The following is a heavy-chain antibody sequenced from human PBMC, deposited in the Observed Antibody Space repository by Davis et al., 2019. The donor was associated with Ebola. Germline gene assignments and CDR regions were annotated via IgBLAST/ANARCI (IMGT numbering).Heavy chain of an antibody. V-gene: IGHV1-18*04. Sequence: ASVKVSCKASGYTFTGYYMHWVRQAPGQGLEWMGWISAYNGNTNYAQKLQGRVTMTRNTSISTAYMELSSLRSEDTAVYYCARPDLYSSSSDYYYYYGMDVWGQGTTVTVSS. D-gene: IGHD6-6*01. CDR2: ISAYNGNT. J-gene: IGHJ6*02. CDR1: GYTFTGYY. CDR3: ARPDLYSSSSDYYYYYGMDV.